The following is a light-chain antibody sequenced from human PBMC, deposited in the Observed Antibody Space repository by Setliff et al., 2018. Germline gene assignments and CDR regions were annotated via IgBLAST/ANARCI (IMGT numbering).Light chain of an antibody. CDR1: RSNIGAGYG. Sequence: QSALTQPPSVSGAPGQRVTISCTGSRSNIGAGYGVHWYQQFPGTAPKLLIYNDNNRPSGAPDRFSGSKSGTSASLAITGLQAEDETDYFCQSYDNSLSGSGLFGTGTKVTVL. CDR3: QSYDNSLSGSGL. J-gene: IGLJ1*01. CDR2: NDN. V-gene: IGLV1-40*01.